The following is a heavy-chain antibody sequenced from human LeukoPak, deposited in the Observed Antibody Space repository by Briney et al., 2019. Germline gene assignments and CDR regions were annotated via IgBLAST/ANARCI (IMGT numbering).Heavy chain of an antibody. CDR1: GGSFSGYY. CDR2: INHSGST. V-gene: IGHV4-34*01. Sequence: SETLSLTCAVYGGSFSGYYWSWIRQPPGKGLEWIGEINHSGSTNYNPSLKSRVTISVDTSKNQFSLKLSSVTAADTAVYYCARGAAAGSDFDYWGQGTLVTVSS. CDR3: ARGAAAGSDFDY. D-gene: IGHD6-13*01. J-gene: IGHJ4*02.